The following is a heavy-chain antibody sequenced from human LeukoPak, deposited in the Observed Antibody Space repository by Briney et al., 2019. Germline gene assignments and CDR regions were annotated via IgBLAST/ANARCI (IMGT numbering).Heavy chain of an antibody. CDR2: INHSGST. Sequence: SETLSLTCAVYGGSFSGYYWSWIRQPPGKGLEWIGEINHSGSTNYNPSLKSRVTISVDTSKNQFSLKLSSVTAADTAVYYCARGRGAAAGIGVRSWFDPWGQGTLVIVSS. J-gene: IGHJ5*02. CDR3: ARGRGAAAGIGVRSWFDP. V-gene: IGHV4-34*01. D-gene: IGHD6-13*01. CDR1: GGSFSGYY.